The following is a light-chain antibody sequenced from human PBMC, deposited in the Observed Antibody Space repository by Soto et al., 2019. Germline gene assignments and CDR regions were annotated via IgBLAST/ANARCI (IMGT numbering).Light chain of an antibody. V-gene: IGKV1-5*01. CDR1: HTIVSW. CDR3: QQYDDYPLT. Sequence: DIQMTQSPSTLSASVGDRVTITCRASHTIVSWLAWYQQKPGTAPKLLIYDASTLEGGVPSRFSGSGSGTQFTLTISSLQPDDFATYYCQQYDDYPLTFGGGTKVDIK. CDR2: DAS. J-gene: IGKJ4*01.